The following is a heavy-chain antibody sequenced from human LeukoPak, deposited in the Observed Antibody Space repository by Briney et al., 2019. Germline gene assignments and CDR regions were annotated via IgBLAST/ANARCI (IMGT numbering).Heavy chain of an antibody. J-gene: IGHJ5*02. V-gene: IGHV7-4-1*02. CDR2: INTNTGNP. CDR3: VRDGPYYDFWSGYYYLEDTYNWFDP. D-gene: IGHD3-3*01. Sequence: ASVKVSCKASGYTFTSYAMNWVRQAPGQGLEWMGWINTNTGNPTYAQGFTGRFVFSLDTSVSTAYLQISSLKAEDTAVYYCVRDGPYYDFWSGYYYLEDTYNWFDPWGQGTLVTVSS. CDR1: GYTFTSYA.